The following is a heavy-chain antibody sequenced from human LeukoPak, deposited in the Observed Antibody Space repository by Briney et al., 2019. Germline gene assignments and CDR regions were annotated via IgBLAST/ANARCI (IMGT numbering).Heavy chain of an antibody. V-gene: IGHV4-59*08. J-gene: IGHJ3*02. D-gene: IGHD4-17*01. CDR2: IYYSGST. CDR1: GGSISSYY. CDR3: ASRDYGDPPVAFEI. Sequence: SETLSLTCTVSGGSISSYYWSWIRQPPGKGLEWIGYIYYSGSTNYNPSLKSRVTISVDTSKNQFSLKLSSVTAADTAVCYCASRDYGDPPVAFEIGGQGTRVTVFS.